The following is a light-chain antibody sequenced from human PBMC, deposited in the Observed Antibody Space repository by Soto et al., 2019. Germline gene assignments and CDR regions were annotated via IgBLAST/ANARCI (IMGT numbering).Light chain of an antibody. Sequence: QSALTQPASVSGSPGQSITISCTGTSSDVGGYNFVSWYQQHPGKAPKLIIHEVTNRPSGVSTRFSGSKSGNTASLTISGLQAEDEAVYYCCSHSSSITGMFGGGTKLTVL. J-gene: IGLJ3*02. CDR3: CSHSSSITGM. CDR2: EVT. CDR1: SSDVGGYNF. V-gene: IGLV2-14*03.